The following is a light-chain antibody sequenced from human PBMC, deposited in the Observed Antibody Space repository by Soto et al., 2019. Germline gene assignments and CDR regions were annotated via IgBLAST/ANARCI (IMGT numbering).Light chain of an antibody. CDR2: DAY. V-gene: IGKV3-11*01. J-gene: IGKJ5*01. CDR1: QSFRGL. Sequence: EVVLTQSPVTLSLSPGERATLSCRASQSFRGLLAWYQQKPGQAPRLLIYDAYNRATGIQPSLSGSGSGTDFTRTISSLYPEDSTVYYCQQRQIWPITFGQGTRQEIK. CDR3: QQRQIWPIT.